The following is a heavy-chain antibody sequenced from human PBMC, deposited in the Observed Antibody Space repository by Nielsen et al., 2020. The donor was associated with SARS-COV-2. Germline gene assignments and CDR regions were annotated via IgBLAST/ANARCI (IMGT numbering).Heavy chain of an antibody. V-gene: IGHV3-48*01. Sequence: GGSLRLSCAASGFTVSSNYMNWVRQAPGKGLEWVSYVSSSSSTIYYADSVKGRFTISRDNAKNSLYLQMNSLRAEDTAVYYCASFDYFDYWGQGTLVTVSS. CDR3: ASFDYFDY. CDR1: GFTVSSNY. CDR2: VSSSSSTI. J-gene: IGHJ4*02. D-gene: IGHD3-9*01.